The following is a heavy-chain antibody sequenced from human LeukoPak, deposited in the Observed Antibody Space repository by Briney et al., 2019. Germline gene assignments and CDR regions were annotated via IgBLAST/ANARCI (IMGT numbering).Heavy chain of an antibody. CDR2: IKHDGSDK. V-gene: IGHV3-7*03. Sequence: GGSLRLSCAASGFIFSNYWMSWVRQVPGKGLEWVANIKHDGSDKYYVDSVKGRFTISRDNSKNTLYLQMNSLRAEDTAVYYCAKVDFSGMDVWGQGTTVTVSS. J-gene: IGHJ6*02. CDR1: GFIFSNYW. D-gene: IGHD3-3*01. CDR3: AKVDFSGMDV.